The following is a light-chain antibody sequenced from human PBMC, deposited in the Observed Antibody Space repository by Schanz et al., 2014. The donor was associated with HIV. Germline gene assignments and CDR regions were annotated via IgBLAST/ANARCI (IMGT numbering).Light chain of an antibody. V-gene: IGLV2-14*02. CDR2: EGS. CDR3: SSYTNINSWV. Sequence: QSALTQPASVSGSPGQSITISCTGTSSDVGNYNLVSWYQQHPGKVPKLLIYEGSNRPSGVSNRFSGSKSGNTASLTISGLQAEDEADYYCSSYTNINSWVFGGGTKLTVL. J-gene: IGLJ3*02. CDR1: SSDVGNYNL.